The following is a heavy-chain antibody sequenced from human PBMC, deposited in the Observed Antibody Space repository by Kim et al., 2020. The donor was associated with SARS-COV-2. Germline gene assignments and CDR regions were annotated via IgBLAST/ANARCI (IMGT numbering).Heavy chain of an antibody. Sequence: SETLSLTCAVYGGSFSGYYWSWIRQPPGKGLEWIGEINHSGSTNYNPSLKSRVTISVDTSKNQFSLKLSSVTAADTAVFYCERGGTSTYDYYFYYSDFSG. D-gene: IGHD2-2*01. CDR3: ERGGTSTYDYYFYYSDF. CDR2: INHSGST. CDR1: GGSFSGYY. J-gene: IGHJ6*03. V-gene: IGHV4-34*01.